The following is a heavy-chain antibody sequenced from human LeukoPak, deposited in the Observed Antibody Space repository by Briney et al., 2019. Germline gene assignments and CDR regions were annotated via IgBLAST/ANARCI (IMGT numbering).Heavy chain of an antibody. CDR1: GGSFSGYY. J-gene: IGHJ5*02. D-gene: IGHD3-16*02. CDR2: INHSGST. V-gene: IGHV4-34*01. Sequence: SETLSLTCAVYGGSFSGYYWSWIRQPPGKGLEWIGEINHSGSTNYNPSLKGRVTISVDTSKNQFSLKLSSVTAADTAVYYCTRGGRYDYVWGSYRYYWFDPWGQGTLVTVSS. CDR3: TRGGRYDYVWGSYRYYWFDP.